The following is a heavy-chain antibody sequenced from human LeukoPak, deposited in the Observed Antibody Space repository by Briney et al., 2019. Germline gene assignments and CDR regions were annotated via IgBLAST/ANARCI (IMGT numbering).Heavy chain of an antibody. J-gene: IGHJ4*02. CDR2: IYYSGST. V-gene: IGHV4-59*01. CDR3: ARDSSTGGFDY. CDR1: GGSLSSYY. D-gene: IGHD1-26*01. Sequence: PSETLSLTCTVSGGSLSSYYWSWIRQPPGKGLEWIGYIYYSGSTNYNPSLKSRVTISVDTSKNQFSLKLGSVTAADTAVYYCARDSSTGGFDYWGQGTLVTVSS.